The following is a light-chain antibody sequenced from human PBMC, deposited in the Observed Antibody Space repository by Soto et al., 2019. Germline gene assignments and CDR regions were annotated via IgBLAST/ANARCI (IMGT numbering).Light chain of an antibody. Sequence: EVVLTQSPGTLSLSPGDRATLSCRASQSVSTTYLAWYQQKPGQAPRLLIYGTSKRVSGIPDRFSGSGSETDFTLTISRLEPEDFAVYYCQQYVGTFGQGTKLDMK. J-gene: IGKJ2*01. CDR2: GTS. V-gene: IGKV3-20*01. CDR3: QQYVGT. CDR1: QSVSTTY.